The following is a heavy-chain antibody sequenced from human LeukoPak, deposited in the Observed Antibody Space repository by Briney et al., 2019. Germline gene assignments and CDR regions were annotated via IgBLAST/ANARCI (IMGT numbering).Heavy chain of an antibody. CDR2: IGTAGDT. V-gene: IGHV3-13*01. J-gene: IGHJ4*02. CDR3: ARAAYDILTGLPIFDY. D-gene: IGHD3-9*01. Sequence: GGSLRLSCAASGFTFSSYDMHWVRQATGKGLEWVSAIGTAGDTYYPGSVKGRFTISRENAKNSLYLQMNSLRAGDTAVYYCARAAYDILTGLPIFDYWGQGTLVTVSS. CDR1: GFTFSSYD.